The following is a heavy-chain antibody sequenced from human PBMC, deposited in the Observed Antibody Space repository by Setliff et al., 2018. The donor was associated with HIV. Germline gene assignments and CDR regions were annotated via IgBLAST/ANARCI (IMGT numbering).Heavy chain of an antibody. D-gene: IGHD2-15*01. V-gene: IGHV4-4*08. CDR3: ARDDRCSGGCCYAY. J-gene: IGHJ4*02. CDR2: IQTSGST. CDR1: GGSVRTFY. Sequence: PSETLSLTCTVSGGSVRTFYWSWIRQPPGKGLEWIGHIQTSGSTNYNPSLKGRVTISVDTSKNQLSLKVISVTAADTAMYYCARDDRCSGGCCYAYWGQGALVTVSS.